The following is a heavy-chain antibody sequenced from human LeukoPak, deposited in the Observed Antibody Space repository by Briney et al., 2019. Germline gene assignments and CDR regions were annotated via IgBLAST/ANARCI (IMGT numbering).Heavy chain of an antibody. CDR2: IYYSGST. J-gene: IGHJ6*02. CDR1: GGSISSGAYY. D-gene: IGHD2-21*02. Sequence: SETLSLTCTVSGGSISSGAYYWSWIRQHPGEGLEWIGNIYYSGSTNYNPSLKSRVTISVDTSKNQFSLKLSSVTAADTAVYYCARDGPLGQWGTAIMGVDVWGQGTTVTVSS. CDR3: ARDGPLGQWGTAIMGVDV. V-gene: IGHV4-31*03.